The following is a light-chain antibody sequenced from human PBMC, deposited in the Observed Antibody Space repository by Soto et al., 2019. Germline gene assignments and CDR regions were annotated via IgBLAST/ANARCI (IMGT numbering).Light chain of an antibody. J-gene: IGKJ1*01. CDR1: QSLVHSDGNTY. Sequence: DVVMTQSPLSLPVTLGQPASITCRSSQSLVHSDGNTYLNWFQQRPGQTPRRLINTVSNRYSGVPDRFSGSGSGTVFTLKINRVEAEDVGVYYCMQGTHWPLTFGRGTKVEIK. V-gene: IGKV2-30*02. CDR2: TVS. CDR3: MQGTHWPLT.